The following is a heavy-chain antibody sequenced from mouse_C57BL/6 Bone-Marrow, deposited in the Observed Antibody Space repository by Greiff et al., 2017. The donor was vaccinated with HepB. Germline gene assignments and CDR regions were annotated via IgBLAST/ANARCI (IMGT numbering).Heavy chain of an antibody. Sequence: QVQLQQPGAELVKPGASVTMSCKASGYTFTSYWITWVKQRPGQGLEWIGDIYPGSGSTNYNEKFKSKATLTVDTSSSTAYMQLSSLTSEDSAVYYCAREEYDGDYYAMDYWGQGTSVTVSS. J-gene: IGHJ4*01. D-gene: IGHD2-14*01. CDR1: GYTFTSYW. V-gene: IGHV1-55*01. CDR3: AREEYDGDYYAMDY. CDR2: IYPGSGST.